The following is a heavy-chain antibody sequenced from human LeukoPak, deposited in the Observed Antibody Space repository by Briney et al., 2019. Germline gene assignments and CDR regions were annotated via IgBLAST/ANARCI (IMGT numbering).Heavy chain of an antibody. V-gene: IGHV3-7*01. CDR3: ARDGQAFDY. CDR1: GFTFKNYW. Sequence: GGSLRLSCTTSGFTFKNYWMAWVRQAPGRWPEWVANIKGDESKEYYVDSVKGRFTISRDNVKNSLHLQMNSLRAEDTAVYYCARDGQAFDYWGQGILVTVSS. CDR2: IKGDESKE. J-gene: IGHJ4*02.